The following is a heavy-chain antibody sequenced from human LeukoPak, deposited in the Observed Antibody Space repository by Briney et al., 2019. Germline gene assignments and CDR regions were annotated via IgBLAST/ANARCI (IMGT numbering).Heavy chain of an antibody. CDR2: IIPIFGIA. D-gene: IGHD2-2*01. Sequence: SVKVSCKASGGTFSSYAISWVRQAPGQGLEWMGGIIPIFGIASYAQKFQGRVTITADESTNTAYMELSSLRSEDTAVYYCARDTRHRYCSSSSCYRGWFDPWGQGTLVTVSS. CDR3: ARDTRHRYCSSSSCYRGWFDP. CDR1: GGTFSSYA. V-gene: IGHV1-69*13. J-gene: IGHJ5*02.